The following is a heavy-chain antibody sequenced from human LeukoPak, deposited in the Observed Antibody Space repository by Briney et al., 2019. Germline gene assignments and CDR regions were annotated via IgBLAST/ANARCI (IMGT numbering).Heavy chain of an antibody. V-gene: IGHV1-69*05. CDR1: GGTFSSYA. J-gene: IGHJ5*02. CDR3: ARENVVARGGYWFDP. CDR2: IIPIFGTA. D-gene: IGHD2-2*01. Sequence: GASVKVSCMASGGTFSSYAISWVRQAPGQGLEWMGGIIPIFGTANYAQKFQGRVTITTDESTSTAYMELSSLRSEDTAVYYCARENVVARGGYWFDPWGQGTLVTVSS.